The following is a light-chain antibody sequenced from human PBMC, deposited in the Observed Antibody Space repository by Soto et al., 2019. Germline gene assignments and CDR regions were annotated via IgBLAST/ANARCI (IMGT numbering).Light chain of an antibody. CDR3: QQYKNGWT. CDR2: DAS. CDR1: QSVSEF. Sequence: EVVLTQSPATLSLSPGERATLSCRASQSVSEFLAWYQQKPGQAPRLLIYDASNRATGIPARFSGSGSGTDFTLTISSLEAEDFAVYYCQQYKNGWTFGQGTKVEIK. J-gene: IGKJ1*01. V-gene: IGKV3-11*01.